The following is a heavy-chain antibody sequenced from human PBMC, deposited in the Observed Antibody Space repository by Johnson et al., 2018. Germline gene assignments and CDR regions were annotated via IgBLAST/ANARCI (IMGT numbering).Heavy chain of an antibody. CDR3: GTYGDGAFAI. CDR2: IKSKAYGGTT. D-gene: IGHD4-17*01. CDR1: GFTFGYYA. Sequence: QLVQSGGGLVQPGRSLRLSCTASGFTFGYYAMSWSRQAPGKGLEWVGFIKSKAYGGTTDYATSVKGNFTISRDNAKPSLFLQMNSLRAEDTAVYYCGTYGDGAFAIWGQGTMVTVSS. J-gene: IGHJ3*02. V-gene: IGHV3-49*03.